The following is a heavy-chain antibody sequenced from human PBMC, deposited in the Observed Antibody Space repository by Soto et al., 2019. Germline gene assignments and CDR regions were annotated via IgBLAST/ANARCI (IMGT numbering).Heavy chain of an antibody. CDR1: GGSISSYY. V-gene: IGHV4-59*01. CDR2: IYYSGST. Sequence: SETLSLTCPVSGGSISSYYWSWIRQPPGKGLEWIGYIYYSGSTNYNPSLKSRVTISVDTSKNQFSLKLSSVTGADTAVYYCARTYYDFWSGYSAHYYYGMDVWGQGTTVTVSS. J-gene: IGHJ6*02. CDR3: ARTYYDFWSGYSAHYYYGMDV. D-gene: IGHD3-3*01.